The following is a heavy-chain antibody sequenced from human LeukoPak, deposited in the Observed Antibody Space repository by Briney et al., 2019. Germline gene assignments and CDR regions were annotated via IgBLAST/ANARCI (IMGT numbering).Heavy chain of an antibody. D-gene: IGHD1-7*01. CDR2: IYINGAT. CDR1: GDSITTFY. CDR3: AKTARTFPS. J-gene: IGHJ5*02. Sequence: SETLSLTCSVSGDSITTFYWSWVRQAPGKGLECIGFIYINGATSYNPSLKGRATLSLDTSRDQFSLRLTSVTAADTAVYYCAKTARTFPSWGPGILVTVSS. V-gene: IGHV4-4*09.